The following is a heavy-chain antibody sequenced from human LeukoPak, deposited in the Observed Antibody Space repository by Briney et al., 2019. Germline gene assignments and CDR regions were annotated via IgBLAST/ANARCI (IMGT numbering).Heavy chain of an antibody. V-gene: IGHV4-34*01. CDR3: ARGLRRYCSSTSCYTMGYNWFDP. CDR2: INHSGST. Sequence: PSETLSLTCAVYGGSFSGCYWSWIRQPPGKGLEWIGEINHSGSTNYNPSLKSRVTISVDTSKNQFSLKLSSVTAADTAVYYCARGLRRYCSSTSCYTMGYNWFDPWGQGTLVTVSS. CDR1: GGSFSGCY. J-gene: IGHJ5*02. D-gene: IGHD2-2*02.